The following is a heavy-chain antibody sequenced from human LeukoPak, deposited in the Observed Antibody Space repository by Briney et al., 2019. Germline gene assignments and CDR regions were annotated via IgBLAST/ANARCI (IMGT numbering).Heavy chain of an antibody. D-gene: IGHD1-26*01. CDR1: GGSFSGYY. CDR2: INHSGST. J-gene: IGHJ4*02. CDR3: ARGGIGRTGYFDY. Sequence: SETLSLTCAVYGGSFSGYYWSWIRQPPGKGLEWIGEINHSGSTNYNPSLKSRVTISVDTSKNQFSLKLSSATAADTAVYYCARGGIGRTGYFDYWGQGTLVTVSS. V-gene: IGHV4-34*01.